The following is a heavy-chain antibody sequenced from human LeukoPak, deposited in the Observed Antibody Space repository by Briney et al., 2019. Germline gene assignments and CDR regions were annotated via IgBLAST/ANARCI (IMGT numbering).Heavy chain of an antibody. Sequence: PGGSLRLSCAASGFTFSSYGMHWVRQAPGKGLEWVAVISYNGSNKYYADSVKGRFTISRDNSKNTLYLQMNSLRAEDTAVYYCARDSSVVPAAIAYYYYYYGMDVWGQGTTVTVSS. V-gene: IGHV3-30*03. CDR3: ARDSSVVPAAIAYYYYYYGMDV. J-gene: IGHJ6*02. D-gene: IGHD2-2*01. CDR1: GFTFSSYG. CDR2: ISYNGSNK.